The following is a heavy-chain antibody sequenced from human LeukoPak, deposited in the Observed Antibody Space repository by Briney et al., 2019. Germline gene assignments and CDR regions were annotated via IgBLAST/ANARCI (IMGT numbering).Heavy chain of an antibody. D-gene: IGHD6-6*01. J-gene: IGHJ6*03. CDR2: ISAVSTYI. CDR3: ARGGIAGRPVYYYYMDV. Sequence: GGSLRLSCAASGFTFSSYTIHWVRQAPGKRLDCVSSISAVSTYIYYADSVKGRFTISRDNVEKSAYLELSGLTAHDTAICYCARGGIAGRPVYYYYMDVWGKGTTVTVSS. V-gene: IGHV3-21*01. CDR1: GFTFSSYT.